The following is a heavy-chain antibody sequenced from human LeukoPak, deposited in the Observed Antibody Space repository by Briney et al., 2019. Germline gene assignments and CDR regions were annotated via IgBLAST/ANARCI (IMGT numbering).Heavy chain of an antibody. CDR3: AREAPSSGSYPFDY. J-gene: IGHJ4*02. CDR2: ISAYNGNT. D-gene: IGHD1-26*01. CDR1: GYTFTSYG. V-gene: IGHV1-18*01. Sequence: ASVKVSCKVSGYTFTSYGISWVRQAPGQGLEWMGWISAYNGNTNYAQKLQGRVTMTTDTSTSTAYMELRSLRPDDTAGYYCAREAPSSGSYPFDYWGQGTLVTVSS.